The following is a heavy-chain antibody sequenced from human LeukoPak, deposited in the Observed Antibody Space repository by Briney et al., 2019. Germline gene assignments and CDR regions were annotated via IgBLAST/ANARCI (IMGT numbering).Heavy chain of an antibody. CDR1: GFTFSDYY. CDR2: MSSRGYPT. D-gene: IGHD1-1*01. Sequence: GGSLRLSCLASGFTFSDYYMSWVRQAPGKSLEWISYMSSRGYPTYYAESVKGRFTISRDNAKNTLYLQMHNLRTDDTAVYFCARVGIALTSPFDYWGLGTLVAVSS. CDR3: ARVGIALTSPFDY. J-gene: IGHJ4*02. V-gene: IGHV3-11*01.